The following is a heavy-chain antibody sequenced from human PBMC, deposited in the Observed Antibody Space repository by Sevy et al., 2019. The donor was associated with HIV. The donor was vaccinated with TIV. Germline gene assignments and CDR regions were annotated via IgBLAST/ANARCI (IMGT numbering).Heavy chain of an antibody. D-gene: IGHD1-26*01. Sequence: GGSLRLSCAASGFTFSPYWMTWVRQAPGKGLEWVANIRSDGSDKYYVDSVKGRFTISRDNAKNSLYLQMSSLRADDTAMYYCARGVGLDCWGQGALVTVSS. J-gene: IGHJ4*02. V-gene: IGHV3-7*01. CDR2: IRSDGSDK. CDR1: GFTFSPYW. CDR3: ARGVGLDC.